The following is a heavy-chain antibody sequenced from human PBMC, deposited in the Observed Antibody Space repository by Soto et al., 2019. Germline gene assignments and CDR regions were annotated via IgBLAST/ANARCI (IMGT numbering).Heavy chain of an antibody. CDR3: ARGGSLWVH. Sequence: QVQLQESGPGLVKPSETLSLTCTVSGGSVSSGSYYWSWIRQPPGKGLEWIGYIYYSGSTNYNPSLKSRVTISVDTSKNQFSLKLSPVTAADTAVYYCARGGSLWVHWGQGTLVTVSS. V-gene: IGHV4-61*01. D-gene: IGHD2-15*01. CDR2: IYYSGST. J-gene: IGHJ4*02. CDR1: GGSVSSGSYY.